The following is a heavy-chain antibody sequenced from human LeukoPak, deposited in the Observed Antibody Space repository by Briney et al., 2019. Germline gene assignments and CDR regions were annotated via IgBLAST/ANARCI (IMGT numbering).Heavy chain of an antibody. V-gene: IGHV4-59*08. J-gene: IGHJ5*02. Sequence: SETLSLTCTVSGGSISSYYWSWIRQPPGKGLEWIGYIYYSGSTNYNPSLKSRVTISVDTSKNQFSLKLSSVTAADTAVYYCARATLLWFGPFDPWGQGTLVTVSS. CDR3: ARATLLWFGPFDP. D-gene: IGHD3-10*01. CDR1: GGSISSYY. CDR2: IYYSGST.